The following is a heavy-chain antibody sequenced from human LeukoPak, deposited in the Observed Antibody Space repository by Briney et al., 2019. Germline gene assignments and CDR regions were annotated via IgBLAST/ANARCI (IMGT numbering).Heavy chain of an antibody. V-gene: IGHV4-4*02. D-gene: IGHD6-19*01. CDR2: IYHSGST. J-gene: IGHJ4*02. CDR3: ALISRGIAVPGTEL. CDR1: GASISSNNW. Sequence: SETLSLTCAVSGASISSNNWWSWVRQAPGKGLEWIGEIYHSGSTNYTPSLKSRVTISIDKSKNQFSLKLSSVTAADTAVYYCALISRGIAVPGTELWGQGTLVTVSS.